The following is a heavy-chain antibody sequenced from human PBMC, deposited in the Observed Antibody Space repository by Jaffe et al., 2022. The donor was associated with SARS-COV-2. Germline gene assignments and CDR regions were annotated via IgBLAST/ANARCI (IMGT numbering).Heavy chain of an antibody. D-gene: IGHD6-19*01. V-gene: IGHV3-23*01. CDR2: ISNTGDST. CDR3: AKGLTSGWYPWFDP. J-gene: IGHJ5*02. Sequence: EVQLLESGGGLVQPGGSLRLSCAASGFSFSGYAMSWVRQAPGKGLEWVSGISNTGDSTYYADSVKGRFTISRDNSKNTLYVQMDSLRAEDTAVYYCAKGLTSGWYPWFDPWGQGTLVTVSS. CDR1: GFSFSGYA.